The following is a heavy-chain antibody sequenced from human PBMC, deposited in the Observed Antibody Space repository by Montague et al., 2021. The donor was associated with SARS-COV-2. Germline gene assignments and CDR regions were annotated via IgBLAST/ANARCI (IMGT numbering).Heavy chain of an antibody. D-gene: IGHD3-16*02. Sequence: ETLSLTCTVSGASISSSENSWGWIRESPGKGLEWFGSMVYSGTTYFNPSLRSRIAISVDTSKNQFSLKVTSVTAADTAVYYCARHVTFGGVVVAFDYWGQGHLVSVSS. V-gene: IGHV4-39*01. CDR1: GASISSSENS. CDR3: ARHVTFGGVVVAFDY. J-gene: IGHJ4*02. CDR2: MVYSGTT.